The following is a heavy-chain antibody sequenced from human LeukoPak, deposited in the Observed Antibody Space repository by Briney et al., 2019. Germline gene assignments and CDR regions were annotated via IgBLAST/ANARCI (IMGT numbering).Heavy chain of an antibody. CDR1: GGSISSYY. Sequence: SETLSLTCTVSGGSISSYYWSWIRQPPGKGLEWIGFVFYSGTTNSNPSVKSRVSISVDMSKNHLSLELTSVTAADSAVYYCARSRSSSPYYFDTWGQGTLVTVSS. D-gene: IGHD6-19*01. CDR3: ARSRSSSPYYFDT. V-gene: IGHV4-59*01. CDR2: VFYSGTT. J-gene: IGHJ4*02.